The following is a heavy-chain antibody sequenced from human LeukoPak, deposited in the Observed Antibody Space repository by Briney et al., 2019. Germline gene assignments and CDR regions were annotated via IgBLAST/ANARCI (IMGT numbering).Heavy chain of an antibody. CDR3: ARPVAGPTSEYFQH. CDR1: GGSISSSSYY. J-gene: IGHJ1*01. Sequence: SETLSLTCTVSGGSISSSSYYWGWIRQPPGKGLEWIGSIYYSGSTHYNPSLKSRVTISVDTSKNQFSLKLSSVTAADTAVYYCARPVAGPTSEYFQHWGQGTLVTVSS. V-gene: IGHV4-39*01. D-gene: IGHD6-19*01. CDR2: IYYSGST.